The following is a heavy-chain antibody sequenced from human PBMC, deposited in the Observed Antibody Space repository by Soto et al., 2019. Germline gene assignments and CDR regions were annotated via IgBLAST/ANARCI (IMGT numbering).Heavy chain of an antibody. V-gene: IGHV1-69*13. Sequence: SVKVSCKASGGTFSSYAISWVRQAPGQGLEWMGGIIPIFGTANYAQKFQGRVTITADESTSTAYMELSSLRSEDTAVYYCARDRRITIFGVVPYGMDVWGQGTTVTVYS. CDR3: ARDRRITIFGVVPYGMDV. J-gene: IGHJ6*02. CDR2: IIPIFGTA. CDR1: GGTFSSYA. D-gene: IGHD3-3*01.